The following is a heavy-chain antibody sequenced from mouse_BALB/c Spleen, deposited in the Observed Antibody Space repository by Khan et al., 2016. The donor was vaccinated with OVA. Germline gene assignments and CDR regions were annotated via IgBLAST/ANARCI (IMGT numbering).Heavy chain of an antibody. V-gene: IGHV1-76*01. CDR2: IYLGTGNT. CDR1: AYIFTSYW. CDR3: TREGALYCFDY. Sequence: QVQLKQSAAALLRPGASVKLSCKTSAYIFTSYWYHWVKQRSGQGLDWIARIYLGTGNTSYNNKLNDKATPTTENTSSTAYMQLSSLKSEVSAVYFCTREGALYCFDYWGQGTTLTVSS. J-gene: IGHJ2*01.